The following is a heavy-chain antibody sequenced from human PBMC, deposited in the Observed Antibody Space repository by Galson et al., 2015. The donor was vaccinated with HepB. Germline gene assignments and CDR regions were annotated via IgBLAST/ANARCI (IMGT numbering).Heavy chain of an antibody. CDR3: AKIAVTAKWYFDF. J-gene: IGHJ2*01. CDR2: ISGSGGET. CDR1: GFTFRSHG. D-gene: IGHD2-21*02. V-gene: IGHV3-23*01. Sequence: SLRLSCAVSGFTFRSHGMSWLRQAPGKGLEWVPSISGSGGETFYRDSVKGRFTISRDNPKSSLYLQLNSLRAEDTAVYYCAKIAVTAKWYFDFWGRGTLVTVSS.